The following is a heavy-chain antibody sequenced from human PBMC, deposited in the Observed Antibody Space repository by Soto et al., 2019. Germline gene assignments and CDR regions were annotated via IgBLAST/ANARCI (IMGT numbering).Heavy chain of an antibody. D-gene: IGHD7-27*01. Sequence: QVQLVESGGGVVQPGRSLRLSCAASGFTFSSYGMHWVRQAPGKGLEWVAVISYDGSNKYYADSVKGRFTISRDNSKNMLYLQMNSLRAEDTAVYYCAKDLGHGGRGAFEIWGQGTMVTVSS. V-gene: IGHV3-30*18. CDR1: GFTFSSYG. CDR2: ISYDGSNK. J-gene: IGHJ3*02. CDR3: AKDLGHGGRGAFEI.